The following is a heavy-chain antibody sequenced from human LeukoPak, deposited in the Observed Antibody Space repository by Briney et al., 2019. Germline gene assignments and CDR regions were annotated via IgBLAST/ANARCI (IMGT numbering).Heavy chain of an antibody. D-gene: IGHD2-8*01. CDR1: GFSFSNYW. V-gene: IGHV3-23*01. Sequence: GGSLRLSCAASGFSFSNYWMSWVRQAPGKGLQWVANILASGSPTYYADSVKGRFIISRDNSKNTVYLQMNSLRVEDTAIYYCAKDLRPDGVDNFDHWGQGILVTVSS. CDR2: ILASGSPT. J-gene: IGHJ4*02. CDR3: AKDLRPDGVDNFDH.